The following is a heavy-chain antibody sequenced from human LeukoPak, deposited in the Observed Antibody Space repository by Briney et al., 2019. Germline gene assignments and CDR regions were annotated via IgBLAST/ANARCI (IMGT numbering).Heavy chain of an antibody. J-gene: IGHJ4*02. CDR3: AKDRLVATVTTTGDHDY. D-gene: IGHD4-17*01. Sequence: GGSLRLSCAASGFTFSTYAMSWVRQAPGKGLEWVSAISGSGGSTHYADSVKGRFTISRDNSKNTLYLQMNSLRAEDTAVYYCAKDRLVATVTTTGDHDYWGQGTLVTVSS. CDR2: ISGSGGST. V-gene: IGHV3-23*01. CDR1: GFTFSTYA.